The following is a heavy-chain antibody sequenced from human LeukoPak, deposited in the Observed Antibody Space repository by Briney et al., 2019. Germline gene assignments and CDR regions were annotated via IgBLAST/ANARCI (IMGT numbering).Heavy chain of an antibody. J-gene: IGHJ6*02. CDR2: IYPRDSDT. V-gene: IGHV5-51*01. D-gene: IGHD1-26*01. CDR3: ARTRGSKAPGTVGTIRYYYYDMDV. Sequence: GESLKISCRGSGYSFSSYWIAWVRQMPGKGLEWMGIIYPRDSDTRYSPSFQGQVTISADKSITTAYLQWSSLKASDTAMYYCARTRGSKAPGTVGTIRYYYYDMDVWGQGTTVTVSS. CDR1: GYSFSSYW.